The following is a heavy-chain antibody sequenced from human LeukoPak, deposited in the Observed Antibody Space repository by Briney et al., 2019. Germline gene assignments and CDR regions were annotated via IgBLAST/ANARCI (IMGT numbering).Heavy chain of an antibody. V-gene: IGHV1-2*04. CDR3: ARAHIAAAGTGPDY. J-gene: IGHJ4*02. D-gene: IGHD6-13*01. Sequence: ASVKVSCKASGYTFTGYYMHRVRQAPGQGLEWMGWINPNSGGTNYAQKFQGWVTMTRDTSISTAYMELSRLRSDDTAVYYCARAHIAAAGTGPDYWGQGTLVTVSS. CDR2: INPNSGGT. CDR1: GYTFTGYY.